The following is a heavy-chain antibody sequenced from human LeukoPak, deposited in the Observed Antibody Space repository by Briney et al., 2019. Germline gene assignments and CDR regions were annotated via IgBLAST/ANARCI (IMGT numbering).Heavy chain of an antibody. Sequence: PSETLSLTCTVSGASMRSYHWSWIRQPPGKGLEWIGYIYYSGSASYNPSLKSRVTMSIDTSKNQFSLKLRSVTAADTAVYYCARDPEFWGQGTLITVSS. CDR3: ARDPEF. D-gene: IGHD3-10*01. V-gene: IGHV4-59*01. CDR2: IYYSGSA. J-gene: IGHJ4*02. CDR1: GASMRSYH.